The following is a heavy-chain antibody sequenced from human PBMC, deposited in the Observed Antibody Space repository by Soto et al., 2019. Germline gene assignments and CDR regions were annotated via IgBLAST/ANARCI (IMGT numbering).Heavy chain of an antibody. J-gene: IGHJ5*02. CDR2: ISSSSSYI. CDR3: ARVIDDYGDYGEDWFDP. V-gene: IGHV3-21*01. CDR1: GFTFSSYS. Sequence: GGSLRLSCAASGFTFSSYSMNWVRQAPGKGLEWVSSISSSSSYIYYADSVKGRFTISRDNAKNSLYLLMNSLRAEDTAVYYCARVIDDYGDYGEDWFDPWGQGTLVTVSS. D-gene: IGHD4-17*01.